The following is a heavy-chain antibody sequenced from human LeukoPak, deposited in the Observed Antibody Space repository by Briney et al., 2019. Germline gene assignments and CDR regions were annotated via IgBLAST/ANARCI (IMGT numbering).Heavy chain of an antibody. CDR3: AGLGTYCRIGSCYWVDTPMVDS. J-gene: IGHJ4*02. CDR1: RFAASSSY. CDR2: LYSSGST. Sequence: GGSLRLSCPTSRFAASSSYMSWVRQAPGKGLEWVSILYSSGSTYYADSVKGRFSISRDTSKNTLYLEMHSLRVEDTAVYYCAGLGTYCRIGSCYWVDTPMVDSWGQGILVTVSS. V-gene: IGHV3-53*01. D-gene: IGHD2-15*01.